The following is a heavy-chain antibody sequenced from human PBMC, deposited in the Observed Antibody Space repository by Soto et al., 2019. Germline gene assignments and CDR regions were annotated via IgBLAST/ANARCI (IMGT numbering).Heavy chain of an antibody. V-gene: IGHV4-34*01. CDR1: GVSFSGYY. CDR2: INHSGST. D-gene: IGHD6-19*01. CDR3: ARVRCRGLVPLRHTWFDP. J-gene: IGHJ5*02. Sequence: QVQLQHWGAGLLKPSETLSSTCAVYGVSFSGYYWSWIRQPPGKGLEWIGEINHSGSTNYNPSLKSRVTIAVATAKNQCALKLSSVTAADTAVYYCARVRCRGLVPLRHTWFDPGGQGTLVTVSS.